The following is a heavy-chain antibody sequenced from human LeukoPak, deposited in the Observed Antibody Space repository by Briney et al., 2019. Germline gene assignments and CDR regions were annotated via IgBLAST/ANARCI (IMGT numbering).Heavy chain of an antibody. V-gene: IGHV4-59*08. Sequence: SETLSLTCTVSGGSINSYYWSWIRQPPGKGLEWIGYIYYSGSTNYAPSLRSRVTISVDTSKNQSSLKLSSVTAADAAVYYCARTTHAGYSTGWPYFDHWGQGILVTVSS. J-gene: IGHJ4*02. CDR3: ARTTHAGYSTGWPYFDH. CDR2: IYYSGST. CDR1: GGSINSYY. D-gene: IGHD6-19*01.